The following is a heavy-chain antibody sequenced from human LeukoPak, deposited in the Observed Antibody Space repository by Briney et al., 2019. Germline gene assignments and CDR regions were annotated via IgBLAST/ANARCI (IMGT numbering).Heavy chain of an antibody. CDR3: ARLGTGRWLQFWAFDI. V-gene: IGHV5-51*01. CDR2: IYPGDSDT. J-gene: IGHJ3*02. Sequence: GESLKISRKGSGYSFTSYWIGWVRQMPGKGLEGMGIIYPGDSDTRYSPSFQGQVTISADKSISTAYLQWSSLKASDTAMYYCARLGTGRWLQFWAFDIWGQGTMVTVSS. CDR1: GYSFTSYW. D-gene: IGHD5-24*01.